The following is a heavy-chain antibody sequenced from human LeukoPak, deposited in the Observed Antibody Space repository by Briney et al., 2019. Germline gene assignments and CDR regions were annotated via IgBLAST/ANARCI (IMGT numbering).Heavy chain of an antibody. CDR1: GYTFSSYG. V-gene: IGHV1-8*01. D-gene: IGHD3-3*01. CDR2: MNPNSGNT. J-gene: IGHJ6*03. Sequence: GASVKVSCKTSGYTFSSYGISWVRQAPGQGLEWMGWMNPNSGNTGYAQKFQGRVTITRNTSISTAYMELSSLRSEDTAVYYCARAQKRRFTIFGVVTDYYYYYMDVWGKGTTVTVSS. CDR3: ARAQKRRFTIFGVVTDYYYYYMDV.